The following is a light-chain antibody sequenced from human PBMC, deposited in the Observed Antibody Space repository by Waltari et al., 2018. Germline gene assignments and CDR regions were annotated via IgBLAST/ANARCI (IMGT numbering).Light chain of an antibody. CDR3: QKYDRLPAT. Sequence: EIVLTQSPGTLSLSPGARGPLSCRASQSVSRFLAWYQQKPGQAPRLLIYGASTRATGIPDRFSGSGSGTDFSLTISRLEPEDFAVYYCQKYDRLPATFGQGTKVEIK. CDR2: GAS. V-gene: IGKV3-20*01. CDR1: QSVSRF. J-gene: IGKJ1*01.